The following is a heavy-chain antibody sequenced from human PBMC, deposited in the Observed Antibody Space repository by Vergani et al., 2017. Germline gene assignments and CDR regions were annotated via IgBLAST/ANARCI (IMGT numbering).Heavy chain of an antibody. Sequence: QVQLQQWGAGVVKPSGTLSLTCAVFGESFSSFYWSWIRQPPGKGLEWIGEINNDGHPNYNPSLESRVTVSRDTAKNQFSLHLMSVTAADTAMYYCAVRQRVNLVGGEIVTKRTFDYWSQGSLVTVSS. J-gene: IGHJ4*02. CDR3: AVRQRVNLVGGEIVTKRTFDY. CDR1: GESFSSFY. CDR2: INNDGHP. D-gene: IGHD3-10*01. V-gene: IGHV4-34*02.